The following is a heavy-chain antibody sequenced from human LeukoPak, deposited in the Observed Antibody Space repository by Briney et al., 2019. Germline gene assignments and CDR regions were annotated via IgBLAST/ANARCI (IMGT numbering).Heavy chain of an antibody. CDR2: ISYDGSNK. D-gene: IGHD2-15*01. CDR1: GFTFSSYG. Sequence: GGSLRLSCAASGFTFSSYGMHWVRQAPGKGLEWVAVISYDGSNKYYADPVKGRFTISRDNSKNTLYLQMNSLRAEDTAVYYCAKVVVAATPSYPLDYWGQGTLVTVSS. CDR3: AKVVVAATPSYPLDY. V-gene: IGHV3-30*18. J-gene: IGHJ4*02.